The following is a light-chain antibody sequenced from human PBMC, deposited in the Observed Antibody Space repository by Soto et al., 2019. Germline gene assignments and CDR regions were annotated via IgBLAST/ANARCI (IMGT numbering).Light chain of an antibody. CDR2: DAT. CDR3: QQTSSFPST. Sequence: DIQMTQSPSSVSASVGARVTITCRASQGISSWLAWYQQKPGKAPKLLIFDATSLQSGVPLRFSCSGSGTDFTLTISSLQPEDFATYYCQQTSSFPSTFGPGTKVDIK. V-gene: IGKV1-12*02. J-gene: IGKJ3*01. CDR1: QGISSW.